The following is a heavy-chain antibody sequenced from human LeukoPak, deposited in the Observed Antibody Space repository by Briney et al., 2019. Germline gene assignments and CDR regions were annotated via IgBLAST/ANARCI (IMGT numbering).Heavy chain of an antibody. CDR3: ARDGLPNVPTYFDY. CDR2: ISAYNGNT. V-gene: IGHV1-18*01. CDR1: GYTFTSYG. Sequence: ASVKVSCKASGYTFTSYGSSWVRQAPGQGLEWMGWISAYNGNTNYAQKLQGRVTMTTDTSTSTAYMELRSLRSDDTAVYYCARDGLPNVPTYFDYWGQGTLVTVSS. D-gene: IGHD1-1*01. J-gene: IGHJ4*02.